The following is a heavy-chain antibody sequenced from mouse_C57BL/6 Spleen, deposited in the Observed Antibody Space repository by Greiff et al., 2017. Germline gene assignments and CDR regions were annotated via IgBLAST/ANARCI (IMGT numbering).Heavy chain of an antibody. J-gene: IGHJ2*01. CDR2: IDPETGGT. CDR1: GYTFTDYE. Sequence: QVQLQQSGAELVRPGASVTLSCKASGYTFTDYEMHWVKQTPVHGLEWIGAIDPETGGTAYNQKFKGKAILTADKSSSTAYMELRSLTSEDSAVYYCTRWALRLLDDWGQGTTLTVSS. V-gene: IGHV1-15*01. D-gene: IGHD3-2*02. CDR3: TRWALRLLDD.